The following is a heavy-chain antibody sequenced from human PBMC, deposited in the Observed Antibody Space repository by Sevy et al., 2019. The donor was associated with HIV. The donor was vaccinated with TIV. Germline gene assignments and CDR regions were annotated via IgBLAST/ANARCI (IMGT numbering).Heavy chain of an antibody. D-gene: IGHD6-19*01. CDR2: IIPIFGTA. V-gene: IGHV1-69*13. CDR3: ARDLASSGWYFDAFDI. CDR1: GGTFSSYA. Sequence: ASVKVSCKASGGTFSSYAISWVRQAPGQGLEWMGRIIPIFGTANYAQKFQGRVTITADESTSTAYMELSSLRSEDTAVYYCARDLASSGWYFDAFDIWSQGTMVTVSS. J-gene: IGHJ3*02.